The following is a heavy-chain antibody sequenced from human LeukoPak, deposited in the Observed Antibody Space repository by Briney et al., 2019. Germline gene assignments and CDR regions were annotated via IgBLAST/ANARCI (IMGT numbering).Heavy chain of an antibody. CDR1: GLTFSSYA. J-gene: IGHJ4*02. V-gene: IGHV3-23*01. D-gene: IGHD6-6*01. CDR3: ASEKQLGRYFDY. Sequence: PGGSPRLSCAASGLTFSSYAMSWVRQAPGKGLEWVSAISGSGGSTYYADSVKGRFTISRDNSKNTLYLQMNSLRAEDTAVYYCASEKQLGRYFDYWGQGTLVTVSS. CDR2: ISGSGGST.